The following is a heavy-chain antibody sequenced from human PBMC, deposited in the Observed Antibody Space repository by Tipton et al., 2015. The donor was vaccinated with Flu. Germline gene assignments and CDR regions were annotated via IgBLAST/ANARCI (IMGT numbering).Heavy chain of an antibody. J-gene: IGHJ4*02. CDR3: ARGGATGEDYFDY. CDR2: IYYSGST. V-gene: IGHV4-31*03. CDR1: GGPISSGGYY. D-gene: IGHD5-12*01. Sequence: TLSLTCTVSGGPISSGGYYWSWIRQHPGKGLEWIGYIYYSGSTYYNPSLKNRVTISVDTSKNQFSLKLSSVTAADTAVYYCARGGATGEDYFDYWGQGTLVTVSS.